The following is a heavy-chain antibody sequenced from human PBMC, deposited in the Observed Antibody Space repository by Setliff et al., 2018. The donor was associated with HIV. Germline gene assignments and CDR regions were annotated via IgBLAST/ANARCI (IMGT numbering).Heavy chain of an antibody. J-gene: IGHJ4*02. Sequence: AASVKVSCKASGYTFTGYYMHWVRQAPGQGLEWMGGITPVFGTVKYAQKFQDRLTITADESTSTAYMELSTLRSEDTAIYYCAMGWGPYSQAGFDCWGQGALVTVSS. CDR1: GYTFTGYY. D-gene: IGHD1-26*01. CDR2: ITPVFGTV. CDR3: AMGWGPYSQAGFDC. V-gene: IGHV1-69*13.